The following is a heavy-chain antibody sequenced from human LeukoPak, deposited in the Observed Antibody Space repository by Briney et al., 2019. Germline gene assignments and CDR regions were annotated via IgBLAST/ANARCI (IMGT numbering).Heavy chain of an antibody. CDR1: GFTFSSYS. J-gene: IGHJ6*03. V-gene: IGHV3-48*01. CDR3: AKGVLAAYRYNYYYMDV. CDR2: ISSSSSTI. D-gene: IGHD6-25*01. Sequence: GGSLRLSCAASGFTFSSYSMNWVRQAPGKGLEWVSYISSSSSTIYYADSVKGRFTISRDNSKNTLYLQMSSLRADDTAVYYCAKGVLAAYRYNYYYMDVWGKGTTVTISS.